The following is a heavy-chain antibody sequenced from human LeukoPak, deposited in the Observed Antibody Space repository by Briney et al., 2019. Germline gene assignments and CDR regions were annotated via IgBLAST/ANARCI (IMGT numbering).Heavy chain of an antibody. CDR2: ISAYNGNT. V-gene: IGHV1-18*01. Sequence: GSVKVSCKASGYTFTSYGISWVRQAPGQGLEWMGWISAYNGNTNYAQKLQGRVTMTTDTSTSTAYMELRSLRSDDTAVYYCARDLIGGDPAGYWGQGTLVTVSS. J-gene: IGHJ4*02. D-gene: IGHD2-21*02. CDR1: GYTFTSYG. CDR3: ARDLIGGDPAGY.